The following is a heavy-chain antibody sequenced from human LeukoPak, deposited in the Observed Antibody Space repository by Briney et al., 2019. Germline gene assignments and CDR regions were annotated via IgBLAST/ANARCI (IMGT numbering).Heavy chain of an antibody. CDR2: IYYSGST. J-gene: IGHJ4*02. CDR3: ARLGMATTDY. CDR1: GGSISSYY. V-gene: IGHV4-59*08. D-gene: IGHD5-24*01. Sequence: SETLSLTCTVSGGSISSYYWSWIRQPPGKGLEWIGYIYYSGSTNYNPSLKSRATISVDTSKNQFSLKLSSVTAADTAVYYCARLGMATTDYWGQGTLVTVSS.